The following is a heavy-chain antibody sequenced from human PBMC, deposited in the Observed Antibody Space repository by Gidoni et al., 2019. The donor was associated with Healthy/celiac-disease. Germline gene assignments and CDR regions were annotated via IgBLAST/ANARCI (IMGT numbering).Heavy chain of an antibody. CDR3: ARSYYYDSSGYLVD. Sequence: EVQLVESGGGVVRPGGSLRLSCAAYGFPFYDYGMSWVRQAPGKGLEWVSGINWNGGSTGYADSVKGRFTISRDNAKNSLYLQMNSLRAEDTALYHCARSYYYDSSGYLVDWGQGTLVTVSS. J-gene: IGHJ4*02. CDR1: GFPFYDYG. V-gene: IGHV3-20*01. CDR2: INWNGGST. D-gene: IGHD3-22*01.